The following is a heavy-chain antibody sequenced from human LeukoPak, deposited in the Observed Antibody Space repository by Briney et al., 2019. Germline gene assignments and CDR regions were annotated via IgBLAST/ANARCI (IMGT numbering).Heavy chain of an antibody. CDR2: ISYDGSNK. D-gene: IGHD4-17*01. V-gene: IGHV3-30*04. Sequence: GRSLRLFRAASGFTFSSYAMHWVRQAPGKGLEWVAVISYDGSNKYYADSVKGRFTISRDNSKNTLYLQMNSLRAEDTAVYYCAREPDYGDYYYGMDVWGKGTTVTVSS. CDR1: GFTFSSYA. J-gene: IGHJ6*04. CDR3: AREPDYGDYYYGMDV.